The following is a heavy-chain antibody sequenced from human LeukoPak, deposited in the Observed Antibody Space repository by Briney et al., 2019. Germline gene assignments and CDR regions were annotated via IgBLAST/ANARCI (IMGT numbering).Heavy chain of an antibody. CDR1: GFTFSSYA. J-gene: IGHJ4*02. CDR3: AKVISKVREAAAAFDY. CDR2: ISGSGGST. Sequence: GGSLRLSCAASGFTFSSYAMSWVRQAPGKGLEWVSAISGSGGSTYYADSVKGRFTISRDNSKNTLYLQMNSLRAEDTAVYYCAKVISKVREAAAAFDYWGQGTLVTVSS. V-gene: IGHV3-23*01. D-gene: IGHD3-10*01.